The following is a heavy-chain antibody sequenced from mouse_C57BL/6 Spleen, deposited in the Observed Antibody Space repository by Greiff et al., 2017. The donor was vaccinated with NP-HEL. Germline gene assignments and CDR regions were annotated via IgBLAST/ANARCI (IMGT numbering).Heavy chain of an antibody. CDR2: IYPRDGST. CDR3: ARKNYPYAMDY. D-gene: IGHD2-1*01. Sequence: QVHVKQSGPELVKPGASVKLSCKASGYTFTSYDINWVKQRPGQGLEWIGWIYPRDGSTKYNEKFKGKATLTVDTSSSTAYMELHSLTSEDSAVYFCARKNYPYAMDYWGQGTSVTVSS. V-gene: IGHV1-85*01. CDR1: GYTFTSYD. J-gene: IGHJ4*01.